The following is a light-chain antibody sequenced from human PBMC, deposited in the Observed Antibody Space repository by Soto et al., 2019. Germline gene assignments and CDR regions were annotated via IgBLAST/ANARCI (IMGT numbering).Light chain of an antibody. CDR1: QSVSSSY. J-gene: IGKJ2*01. Sequence: EIVLTQSPGTLSLSPGERATLSCRASQSVSSSYLAWYQQKPGQAPRLLIYGASSRATGIPDRFSGSGSGKDFPLTISRVEPKDFAVYYCKQYGSSLYTFGQGTKLEIK. CDR2: GAS. CDR3: KQYGSSLYT. V-gene: IGKV3-20*01.